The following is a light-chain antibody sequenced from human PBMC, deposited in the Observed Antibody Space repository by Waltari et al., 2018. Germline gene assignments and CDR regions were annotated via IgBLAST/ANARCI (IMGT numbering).Light chain of an antibody. CDR3: AAWDDSLGGFVL. V-gene: IGLV1-47*01. Sequence: QSVLTQPPSVSGTPGQRVTISCSGSSSNIGRNFVYWYQQLPGTAPKLLIYMDNKRPSGVPVRFSGSKSGPSASLAISGCRSEDEGNYYCAAWDDSLGGFVLFGGGTKVTVL. CDR1: SSNIGRNF. CDR2: MDN. J-gene: IGLJ2*01.